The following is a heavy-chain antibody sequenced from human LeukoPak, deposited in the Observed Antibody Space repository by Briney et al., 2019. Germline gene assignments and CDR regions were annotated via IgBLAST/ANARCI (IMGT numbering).Heavy chain of an antibody. CDR2: IYTGFTT. Sequence: WVSVIYTGFTTYYPASVKGRFIISRDNSKTTVYLQMSSLRADDTAVYFCARLSSGWNYFDYWGQGNLVTVSS. V-gene: IGHV3-53*01. D-gene: IGHD6-19*01. J-gene: IGHJ4*02. CDR3: ARLSSGWNYFDY.